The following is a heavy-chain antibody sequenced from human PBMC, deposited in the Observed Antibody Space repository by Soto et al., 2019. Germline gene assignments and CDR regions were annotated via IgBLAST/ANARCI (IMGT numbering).Heavy chain of an antibody. Sequence: DTLYLTCAVNSGSFSGYYWTWIRQPPGTGLEWMGEINHSGSTNYTPSLKSRVTISVDTSKNQFSLKLTSVTAADTAVYYCARDKITARLDYWGQGTLVT. CDR3: ARDKITARLDY. J-gene: IGHJ4*02. CDR1: SGSFSGYY. CDR2: INHSGST. V-gene: IGHV4-34*01. D-gene: IGHD3-10*01.